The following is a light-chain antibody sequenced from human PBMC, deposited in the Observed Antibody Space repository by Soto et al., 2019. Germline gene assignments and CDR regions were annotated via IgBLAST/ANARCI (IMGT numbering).Light chain of an antibody. J-gene: IGKJ2*01. CDR2: ETS. CDR3: LQHNTYPYT. Sequence: DVQMAQSPSAMSASVGDRVTIARRASQDISRFVAWFQHKPGRAPERLIYETSNLQPGVPSRFSGSGSGTEFTLAISGLQPEDFATYYCLQHNTYPYTFGQGTKLEIK. CDR1: QDISRF. V-gene: IGKV1-17*03.